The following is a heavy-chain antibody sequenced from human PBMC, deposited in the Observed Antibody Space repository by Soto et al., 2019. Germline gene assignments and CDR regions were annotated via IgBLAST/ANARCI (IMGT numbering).Heavy chain of an antibody. Sequence: QVQLQESGPGLVKPSGTLSLTCAVSGGSISTSNWWSWVRQPPGKGLEWIGEVYRTGSTNYNPSLKSRLTISVDKSKTQFSLKLTSVTAADTAVYYCARARATIAAAAIFDCWGQGTLVTVSS. J-gene: IGHJ4*02. D-gene: IGHD6-13*01. CDR1: GGSISTSNW. CDR2: VYRTGST. CDR3: ARARATIAAAAIFDC. V-gene: IGHV4-4*02.